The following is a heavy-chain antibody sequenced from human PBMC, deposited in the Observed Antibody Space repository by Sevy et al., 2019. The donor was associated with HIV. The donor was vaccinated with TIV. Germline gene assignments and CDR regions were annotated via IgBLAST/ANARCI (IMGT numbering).Heavy chain of an antibody. CDR3: ARALGYCISTSCYASELRYYYGMDV. V-gene: IGHV4-31*03. Sequence: SETLSLTCTVSGGSISSGGYYWSWIRQHPGKGLEWIGYIYYSGSTYYNPSLKSRVTISVDTSKNQFSLKLSPVTAADTAVYYCARALGYCISTSCYASELRYYYGMDVWGQGTTVTVSS. J-gene: IGHJ6*02. CDR2: IYYSGST. CDR1: GGSISSGGYY. D-gene: IGHD2-2*03.